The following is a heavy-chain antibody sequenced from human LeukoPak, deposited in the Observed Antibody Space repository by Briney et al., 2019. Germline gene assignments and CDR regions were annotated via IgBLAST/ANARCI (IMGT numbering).Heavy chain of an antibody. D-gene: IGHD3-16*02. CDR3: ARDNSVGDIAWWFDP. Sequence: ASVKVSCKASGYTFTSYYMHWVRQAPGQGLEWMGIINPSGGSTSYAQKFQGRVTMTSDTSTSTVYMELNSLRSEDTAVYYCARDNSVGDIAWWFDPWGQGTLVTVSS. CDR2: INPSGGST. V-gene: IGHV1-46*01. J-gene: IGHJ5*02. CDR1: GYTFTSYY.